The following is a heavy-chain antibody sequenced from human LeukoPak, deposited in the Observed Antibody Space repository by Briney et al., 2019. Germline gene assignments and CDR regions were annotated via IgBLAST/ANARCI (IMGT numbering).Heavy chain of an antibody. CDR1: GDSVSSNSAA. J-gene: IGHJ6*02. D-gene: IGHD6-13*01. CDR2: TYYRSKWYN. V-gene: IGHV6-1*01. CDR3: ARDEAGQVQQQLVGAYYYYGMDV. Sequence: SQTLSLTCSISGDSVSSNSAAWNWIRQSPSRGLEWLGRTYYRSKWYNDYAVSVKSRITINPDTSKNQFSLQLNSVTPEDTAVYYCARDEAGQVQQQLVGAYYYYGMDVWGQGTTVTVSS.